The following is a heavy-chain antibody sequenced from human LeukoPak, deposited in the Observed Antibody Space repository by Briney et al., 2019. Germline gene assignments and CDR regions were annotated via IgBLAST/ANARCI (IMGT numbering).Heavy chain of an antibody. CDR1: GGSISGHH. CDR3: ARGGWSNDY. D-gene: IGHD3-16*01. J-gene: IGHJ4*02. Sequence: PSETLSLTCTVSGGSISGHHWSWIRQPPGKGLEWIRYIYYSGSTNYNPSLKSRVTISVDTSKNQFSLNLRSVTAADTAVYYCARGGWSNDYWGQGTLVTVSS. CDR2: IYYSGST. V-gene: IGHV4-59*08.